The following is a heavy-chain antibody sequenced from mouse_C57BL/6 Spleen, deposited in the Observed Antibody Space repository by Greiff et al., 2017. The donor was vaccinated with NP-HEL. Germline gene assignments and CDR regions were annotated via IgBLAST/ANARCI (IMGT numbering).Heavy chain of an antibody. J-gene: IGHJ1*03. CDR3: TRGFYGSDWYFDV. CDR1: GFTFSSYA. D-gene: IGHD2-2*01. CDR2: ISSGGDYI. V-gene: IGHV5-9-1*02. Sequence: EVMLVESGEGLVKPGGSLKLSCAASGFTFSSYAMSWVRQTPEKRLEWVAYISSGGDYIYYADTVKGRFTISRDNARNTLYLQMSSLKSEDTAMYYCTRGFYGSDWYFDVWGTGTTVTVSS.